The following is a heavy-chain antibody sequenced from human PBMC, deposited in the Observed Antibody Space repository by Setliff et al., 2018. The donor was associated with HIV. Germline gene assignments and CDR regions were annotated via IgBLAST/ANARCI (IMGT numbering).Heavy chain of an antibody. CDR1: GGSISSNNW. D-gene: IGHD1-26*01. V-gene: IGHV4-4*02. CDR3: ARGGTSSNWFDP. J-gene: IGHJ5*02. CDR2: IYHSGST. Sequence: PSETLSLTCAVSGGSISSNNWWSWVRQPPGKGLEWIGEIYHSGSTNYNPSLKSRVSMSLDTSKNQFSLKLTSVTAADTAVYYCARGGTSSNWFDPWGQGTLVTVSS.